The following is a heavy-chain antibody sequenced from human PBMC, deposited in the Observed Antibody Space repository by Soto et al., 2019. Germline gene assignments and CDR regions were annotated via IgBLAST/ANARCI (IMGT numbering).Heavy chain of an antibody. V-gene: IGHV3-23*01. D-gene: IGHD1-7*01. J-gene: IGHJ3*02. CDR1: GFTFSSYA. CDR3: AKGVQTGTTGDDAFDI. Sequence: GGSLRLSCAASGFTFSSYAMSWVRQAPGKGLEWVSAISGSGGSTYYADSVKGRFTISRDNSKNTLYLQMNSLRAEDTAVYYGAKGVQTGTTGDDAFDIWGQGTMVTVSS. CDR2: ISGSGGST.